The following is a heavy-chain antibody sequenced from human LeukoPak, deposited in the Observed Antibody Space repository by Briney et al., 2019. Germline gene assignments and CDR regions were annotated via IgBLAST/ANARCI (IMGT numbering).Heavy chain of an antibody. CDR1: GGSISSGSYY. V-gene: IGHV4-61*02. CDR3: ASSHYDGSGFDY. J-gene: IGHJ4*02. CDR2: IYTSGST. Sequence: SETLSLTCTVSGGSISSGSYYWSWIRQPAGKGLEWIGRIYTSGSTNYNPSLKSRVTISVDTSKNQFSLKLSSVTAADTAVYYCASSHYDGSGFDYWGQGTLVTVSS. D-gene: IGHD3-22*01.